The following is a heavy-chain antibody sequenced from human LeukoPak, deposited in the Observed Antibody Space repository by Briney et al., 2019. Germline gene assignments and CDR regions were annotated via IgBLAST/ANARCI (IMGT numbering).Heavy chain of an antibody. CDR3: ARGYCSSTSCYWRRGRFDP. V-gene: IGHV4-34*01. J-gene: IGHJ5*02. CDR1: GGSSSGYY. CDR2: INHSGST. Sequence: PSETLSLTCAVYGGSSSGYYWSWIRQPPGKGLEWIGEINHSGSTNYNPSLKSRVTISVDTSKNQFSLKLSSVTAADTAVYYCARGYCSSTSCYWRRGRFDPWGQGTLVTVSS. D-gene: IGHD2-2*01.